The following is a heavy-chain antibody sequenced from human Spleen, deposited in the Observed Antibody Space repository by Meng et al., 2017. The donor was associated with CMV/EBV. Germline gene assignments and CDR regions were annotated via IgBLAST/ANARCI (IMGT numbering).Heavy chain of an antibody. J-gene: IGHJ4*02. CDR1: GYTFAGHY. CDR2: IHPNTGET. D-gene: IGHD3-3*01. CDR3: ARSHITIFGVVGPDY. V-gene: IGHV1-2*02. Sequence: ASVKVSCKTSGYTFAGHYMHWLRQAPGQGLEWMGWIHPNTGETNYGQNFHGRVTVTRDTSIRTVYMELSRLRSDDTAVYYCARSHITIFGVVGPDYWGQGTLVTVSS.